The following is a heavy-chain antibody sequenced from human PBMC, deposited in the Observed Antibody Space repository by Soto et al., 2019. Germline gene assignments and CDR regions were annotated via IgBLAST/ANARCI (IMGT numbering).Heavy chain of an antibody. Sequence: ASVKVSCKASGYTFTSYGISWVRQAPGQGLEWMGWISAYNGNTNYAQKLQGRVTMTTDTSTSTAYMELRSLRSDDTAVYYCARGGVGYCSGGSCYPKDYYYYMDVWGKGTTVTVSS. CDR1: GYTFTSYG. CDR3: ARGGVGYCSGGSCYPKDYYYYMDV. D-gene: IGHD2-15*01. J-gene: IGHJ6*03. CDR2: ISAYNGNT. V-gene: IGHV1-18*01.